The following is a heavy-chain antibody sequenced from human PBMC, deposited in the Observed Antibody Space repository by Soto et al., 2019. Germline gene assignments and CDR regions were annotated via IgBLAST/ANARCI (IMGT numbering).Heavy chain of an antibody. V-gene: IGHV3-7*05. CDR3: ARDVHYYGSGSYFDY. J-gene: IGHJ4*02. CDR2: IKQDGSEK. CDR1: GFTFSSYW. D-gene: IGHD3-10*01. Sequence: GGSLRLSCAASGFTFSSYWMIWVRQAPGKGLEWVANIKQDGSEKYYVDSVKGRFTISRDNAKNSLYLQMNSLRAEDTAVCYCARDVHYYGSGSYFDYWGQGTLVTVSS.